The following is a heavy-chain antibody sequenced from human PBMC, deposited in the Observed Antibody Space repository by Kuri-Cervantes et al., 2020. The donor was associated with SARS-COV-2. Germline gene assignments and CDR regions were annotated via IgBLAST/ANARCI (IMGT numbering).Heavy chain of an antibody. CDR1: GGSISSSSYY. Sequence: ESLKISCTVSGGSISSSSYYWGWIRQPPGKGLEWIGSIYYSGSTYYNPSLKSRVTISVDTSKNQFSLKLSSATAADTAVYYCASLLSYYDYVWGSYRYYYFDYWGQGTLVTVSS. CDR3: ASLLSYYDYVWGSYRYYYFDY. V-gene: IGHV4-39*01. CDR2: IYYSGST. D-gene: IGHD3-16*02. J-gene: IGHJ4*02.